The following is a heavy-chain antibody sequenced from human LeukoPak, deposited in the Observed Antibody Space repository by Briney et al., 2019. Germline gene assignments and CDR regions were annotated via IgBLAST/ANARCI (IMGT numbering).Heavy chain of an antibody. CDR2: IRYDGSDK. V-gene: IGHV3-30*02. CDR3: AKVIPEALDAFDI. D-gene: IGHD1-14*01. CDR1: GFTFSNYG. Sequence: RTGGSLRLSCAASGFTFSNYGIHWVRQAPGKGLEWVAFIRYDGSDKYYADSVKGRFTISRDNSKNTLYLQMNSLRAEDTAVYYCAKVIPEALDAFDIWGQGTMVTVSS. J-gene: IGHJ3*02.